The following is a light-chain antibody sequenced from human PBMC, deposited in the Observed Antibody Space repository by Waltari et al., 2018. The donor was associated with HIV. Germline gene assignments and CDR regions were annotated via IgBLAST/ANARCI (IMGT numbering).Light chain of an antibody. Sequence: IQMTQSPSNLSASVGDAVILPCRASQNIDNWLAWYQQRPGRAPKLLMSMTSVLESGVPSRLSGSGKGTTFTLTISSLQPDDFGTYYCQQYSTHYGFGQGTRVE. J-gene: IGKJ2*03. V-gene: IGKV1-5*03. CDR1: QNIDNW. CDR3: QQYSTHYG. CDR2: MTS.